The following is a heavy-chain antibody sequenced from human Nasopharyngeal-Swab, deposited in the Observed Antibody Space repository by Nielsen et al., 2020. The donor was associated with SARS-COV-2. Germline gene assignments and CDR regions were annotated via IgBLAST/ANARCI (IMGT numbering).Heavy chain of an antibody. V-gene: IGHV4-61*02. CDR2: FYSNGNT. J-gene: IGHJ2*01. CDR3: ARGRMWHWYFDL. D-gene: IGHD2-21*01. Sequence: SETLSLTCTVSGGSISSGDYYWSWIRQPAGKGLEWIGRFYSNGNTNYNPSLKSRVTISRDTSKNQFSLQLSSVTATDTAVYYCARGRMWHWYFDLWGRGTLVTVSS. CDR1: GGSISSGDYY.